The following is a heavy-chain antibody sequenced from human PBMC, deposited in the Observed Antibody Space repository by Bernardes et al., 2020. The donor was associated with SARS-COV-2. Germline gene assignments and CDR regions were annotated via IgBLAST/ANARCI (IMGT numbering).Heavy chain of an antibody. J-gene: IGHJ6*02. CDR1: GDSVSSSSYY. Sequence: ETLSLTCSVSGDSVSSSSYYWGWIRQPPGKGLEWIGSIYFSGSTYYNPSLKSRVTISVDTSKSQFSLSLISVTAADTAVYYCARHAPGRPYYYYGMDVWGQGTTVTVAS. CDR3: ARHAPGRPYYYYGMDV. CDR2: IYFSGST. V-gene: IGHV4-39*01.